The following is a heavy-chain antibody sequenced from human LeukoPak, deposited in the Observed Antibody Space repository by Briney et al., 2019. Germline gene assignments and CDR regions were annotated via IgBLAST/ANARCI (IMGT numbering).Heavy chain of an antibody. Sequence: GGSLRLSCAASGFTVSNNFMSWVRQAPGQGLEWVSLISGGGGTYYAASVKGRFTISRGNSENSLYLQMNSLRPEDTAAYYCARVVDSTRAFHVWGQGTLVTVSS. V-gene: IGHV3-66*01. CDR2: ISGGGGT. CDR3: ARVVDSTRAFHV. J-gene: IGHJ3*01. D-gene: IGHD2-21*01. CDR1: GFTVSNNF.